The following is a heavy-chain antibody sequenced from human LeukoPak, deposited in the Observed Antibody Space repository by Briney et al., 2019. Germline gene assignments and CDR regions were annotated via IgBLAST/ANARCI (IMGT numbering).Heavy chain of an antibody. J-gene: IGHJ4*02. D-gene: IGHD6-13*01. CDR3: ARRVGSSSWFFDY. V-gene: IGHV5-51*01. CDR1: GYSFTSYW. Sequence: GESLKISCKGSGYSFTSYWIGWVRPMPGKGLEWMGIIYPGDSDTRYSPSFQGQVTISADKSISTAYLQWSSLKASDTAIYYCARRVGSSSWFFDYWGQGTLVTVSS. CDR2: IYPGDSDT.